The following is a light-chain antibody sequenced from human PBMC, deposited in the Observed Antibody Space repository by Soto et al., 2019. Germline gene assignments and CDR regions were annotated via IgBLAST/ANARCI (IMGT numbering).Light chain of an antibody. Sequence: DIQMTQSPSSVSASVGDRVTITCRASQGISSWLARYQQKPGKAPNLLIYAASSLHSGVPSRFSGSGSGTDFTLTISSLQPDDFATYYCQHYNSYSEAFCQGTKVDIK. CDR2: AAS. CDR1: QGISSW. CDR3: QHYNSYSEA. V-gene: IGKV1D-16*01. J-gene: IGKJ1*01.